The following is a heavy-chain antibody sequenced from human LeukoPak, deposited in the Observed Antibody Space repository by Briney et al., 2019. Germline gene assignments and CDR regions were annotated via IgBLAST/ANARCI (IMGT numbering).Heavy chain of an antibody. Sequence: ESLQISCKGSGYSFTSYWIVCVRQMAGKDLLWLVFIYPGDCVTCYAPSFQGQVTISSDNSMITPYLQLSSLKASDTAIYYCARLEARRRWLQFDMYFDYWGQGTLVTVSS. V-gene: IGHV5-51*01. J-gene: IGHJ4*02. D-gene: IGHD5-24*01. CDR1: GYSFTSYW. CDR3: ARLEARRRWLQFDMYFDY. CDR2: IYPGDCVT.